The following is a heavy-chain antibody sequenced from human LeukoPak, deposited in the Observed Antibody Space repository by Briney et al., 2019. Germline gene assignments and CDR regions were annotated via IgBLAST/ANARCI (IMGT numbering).Heavy chain of an antibody. V-gene: IGHV4-30-4*08. CDR3: ARDDTNHWYFDL. CDR2: IYYSGST. D-gene: IGHD3-22*01. Sequence: SETLSLTCTVSGGSIGSYYWTWIRQPPGKGLEWIGYIYYSGSTYYNPSLKSRVTISVDTSKNQFSLKLSSVTAADTAVYYCARDDTNHWYFDLWGRGTLVTVSS. J-gene: IGHJ2*01. CDR1: GGSIGSYY.